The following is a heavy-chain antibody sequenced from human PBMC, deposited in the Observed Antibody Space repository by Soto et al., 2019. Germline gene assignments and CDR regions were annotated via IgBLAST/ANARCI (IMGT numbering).Heavy chain of an antibody. Sequence: GGSLRLSCAASGFTFSSYAMSWVRQAPGKGLEWVSAISGSGGSTYYADSVKGRFTISRDNSKNTLYLQMNSLRAEARAVYSGASHDCTNGVCYSTHFQHWGQGTLVTVSS. D-gene: IGHD2-8*01. J-gene: IGHJ1*01. V-gene: IGHV3-23*01. CDR3: ASHDCTNGVCYSTHFQH. CDR1: GFTFSSYA. CDR2: ISGSGGST.